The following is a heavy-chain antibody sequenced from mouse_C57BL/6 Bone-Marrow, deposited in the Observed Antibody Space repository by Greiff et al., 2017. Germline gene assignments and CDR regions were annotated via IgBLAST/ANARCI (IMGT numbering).Heavy chain of an antibody. J-gene: IGHJ1*03. CDR1: GYTFTSYW. Sequence: QVQLQQSGAELVKPGASVKLSCKASGYTFTSYWMHWVKQRPGRGLEWIGRIDPNSGGTKYNEKFKSKATLTVDKPSSTAYMQLSSLPSEDSAVYYCARGDNYGSSFYWYFDVWGTGTTVTVSS. D-gene: IGHD1-1*01. CDR2: IDPNSGGT. CDR3: ARGDNYGSSFYWYFDV. V-gene: IGHV1-72*01.